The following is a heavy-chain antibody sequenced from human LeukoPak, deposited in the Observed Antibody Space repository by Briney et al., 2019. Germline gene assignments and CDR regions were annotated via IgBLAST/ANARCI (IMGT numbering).Heavy chain of an antibody. J-gene: IGHJ5*02. CDR2: ISGSGGST. V-gene: IGHV3-23*01. CDR3: AKDPSVDDIPFNWFDP. D-gene: IGHD3-9*01. CDR1: GFTFSSYA. Sequence: GGSLRLSCAASGFTFSSYAMSWVRQAPGKGLEWVSAISGSGGSTYYADSVKGRFTISRDNSKNTLYLQMNSLRAEDTAVYYCAKDPSVDDIPFNWFDPWGQGTLVTVSS.